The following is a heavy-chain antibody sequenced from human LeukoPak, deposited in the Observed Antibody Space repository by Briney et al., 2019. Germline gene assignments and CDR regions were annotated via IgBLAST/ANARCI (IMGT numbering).Heavy chain of an antibody. J-gene: IGHJ5*02. CDR1: GGSISSSSYY. CDR2: IYYSGGT. Sequence: SETLSLTCTVSGGSISSSSYYWGWIRQPPGKGLEWIGSIYYSGGTYYNPSLKSRVTISVDTSKNQFSLKLSSVTAADTAVYYCARRGGYNWFDPWGQGTLVTVSS. D-gene: IGHD1-26*01. CDR3: ARRGGYNWFDP. V-gene: IGHV4-39*01.